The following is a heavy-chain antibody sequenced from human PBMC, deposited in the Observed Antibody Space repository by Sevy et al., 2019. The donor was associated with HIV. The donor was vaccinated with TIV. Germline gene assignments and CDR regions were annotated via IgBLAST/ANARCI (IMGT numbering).Heavy chain of an antibody. Sequence: GGSLRLSCAASGFTFSTYAMTWVRQAPGKGLEWVSVISFSGGSTNYADSVKGRFTISRDNSKNTWYLQMISLRAEDTAVYYCSKDRVSGTYYTGDFDYWGQGTLVTVSS. D-gene: IGHD3-10*01. CDR2: ISFSGGST. CDR1: GFTFSTYA. CDR3: SKDRVSGTYYTGDFDY. J-gene: IGHJ4*02. V-gene: IGHV3-23*01.